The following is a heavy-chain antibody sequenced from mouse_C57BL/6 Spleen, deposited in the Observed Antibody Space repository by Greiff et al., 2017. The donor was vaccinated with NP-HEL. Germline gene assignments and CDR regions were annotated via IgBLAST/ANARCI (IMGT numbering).Heavy chain of an antibody. CDR1: GYSFTGYY. D-gene: IGHD2-4*01. Sequence: LVESGPELVKPGASVKISCKASGYSFTGYYMNWVKQSPEKSLEWIGEINPSTGGTTYNQKFKAKATLTVDKSSSTAYMQLKSLTSEDSAVYYCAKNYDYFDYWGQGTTLTVSS. CDR2: INPSTGGT. J-gene: IGHJ2*01. V-gene: IGHV1-42*01. CDR3: AKNYDYFDY.